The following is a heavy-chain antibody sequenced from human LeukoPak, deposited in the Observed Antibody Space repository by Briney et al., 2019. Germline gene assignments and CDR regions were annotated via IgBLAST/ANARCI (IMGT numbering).Heavy chain of an antibody. J-gene: IGHJ4*02. D-gene: IGHD2-21*02. CDR1: GLTFSSYA. Sequence: GGSLRLSCAASGLTFSSYAMSWVRQAPGKGLEWVSAISASGDSTYYADSVKGRFTISRDNSKNTLYLQMNILRAEDTAVYYCAKDQVVTRFFDYWGQGTLVTVSS. CDR2: ISASGDST. V-gene: IGHV3-23*01. CDR3: AKDQVVTRFFDY.